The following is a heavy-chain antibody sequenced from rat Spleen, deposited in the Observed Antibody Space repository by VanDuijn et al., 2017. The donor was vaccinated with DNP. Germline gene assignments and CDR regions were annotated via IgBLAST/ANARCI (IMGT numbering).Heavy chain of an antibody. J-gene: IGHJ4*01. CDR1: GFSLTNYN. CDR3: TRESWGHVMDA. CDR2: IWASGMT. V-gene: IGHV2-45*01. Sequence: QVQLMESGPGLVQPSETLSLTCTVSGFSLTNYNVHWVRQPPGKSLVWMGTIWASGMTDYNSSVQSRLSINRDTSKSQVFLEMNSLQTDDTAIYYCTRESWGHVMDAWGQGASVTVSS. D-gene: IGHD1-7*01.